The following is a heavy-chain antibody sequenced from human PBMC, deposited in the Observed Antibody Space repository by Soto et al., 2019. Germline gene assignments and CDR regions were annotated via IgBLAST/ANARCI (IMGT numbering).Heavy chain of an antibody. D-gene: IGHD6-19*01. CDR1: GFTFSRNA. CDR3: AKASSGWYEGWY. Sequence: GGSLRLSCAAFGFTFSRNAMSWVRQAPGKGLEWVSAISGSGGSTYYADSVKGRFTISRDNSQNTLYLQMNSLRAEDTAVYYCAKASSGWYEGWYWGQGTLVTVS. V-gene: IGHV3-23*01. CDR2: ISGSGGST. J-gene: IGHJ4*02.